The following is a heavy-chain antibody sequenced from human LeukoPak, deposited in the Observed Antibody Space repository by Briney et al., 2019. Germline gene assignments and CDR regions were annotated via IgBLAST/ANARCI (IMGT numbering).Heavy chain of an antibody. D-gene: IGHD3-10*01. J-gene: IGHJ5*02. CDR2: INHSGST. CDR1: GGSFSGYY. CDR3: AIRVYYRRWFDP. Sequence: ASETLSLTCAVYGGSFSGYYWSWIRQPPGKGLEWIGEINHSGSTNYNPSLKSRVTISVDTSKNQFSLKLSSVTAADTAVYYCAIRVYYRRWFDPWGQGTLVTVSS. V-gene: IGHV4-34*01.